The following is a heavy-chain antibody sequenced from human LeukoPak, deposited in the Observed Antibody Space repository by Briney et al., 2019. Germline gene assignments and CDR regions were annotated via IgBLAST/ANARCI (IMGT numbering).Heavy chain of an antibody. J-gene: IGHJ4*02. CDR1: GGSISSYY. CDR3: ARYPLWFGEYYFDY. D-gene: IGHD3-10*01. V-gene: IGHV4-59*01. CDR2: IYYSGST. Sequence: SETLSLTCTVSGGSISSYYWSWIRQPPGKGLEWIGYIYYSGSTNYNPSLKSRVTISVDTSKNQFSLKLSSVTAADTAVYYCARYPLWFGEYYFDYWGQGTLVTVSS.